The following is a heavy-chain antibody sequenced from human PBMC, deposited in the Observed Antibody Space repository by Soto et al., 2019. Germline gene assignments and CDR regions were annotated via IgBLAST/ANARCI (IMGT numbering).Heavy chain of an antibody. V-gene: IGHV5-51*01. CDR3: ARVLGFCSAGSCYNDFNI. CDR1: GYTFTNDW. Sequence: PGESLNVCCKGSGYTFTNDWIGWVRQMPGIGLEWMGIIYPADSDTRYTQSFQGQVTMLVDKSISTAYLQWSSVKASDTAMYFCARVLGFCSAGSCYNDFNIWGQGTRLTVSS. CDR2: IYPADSDT. J-gene: IGHJ3*02. D-gene: IGHD2-15*01.